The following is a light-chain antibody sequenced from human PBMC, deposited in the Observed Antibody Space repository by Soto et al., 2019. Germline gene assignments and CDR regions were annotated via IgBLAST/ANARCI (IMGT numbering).Light chain of an antibody. V-gene: IGKV1-5*03. J-gene: IGKJ4*01. Sequence: DIQMTQSPSTLSASVGDRVTITCRASQSISSWLAWYQQKPGKAPKLLIYKASSLESGVPSRFSXXXXXTXXXXTISSLQPDDFATYYCQQYNSYPLTFGGGTKVEIK. CDR3: QQYNSYPLT. CDR2: KAS. CDR1: QSISSW.